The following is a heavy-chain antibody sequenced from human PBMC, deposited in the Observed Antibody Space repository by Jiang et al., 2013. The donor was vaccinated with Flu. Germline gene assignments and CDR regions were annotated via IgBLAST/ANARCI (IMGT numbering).Heavy chain of an antibody. CDR2: INPSGGST. V-gene: IGHV1-46*01. Sequence: SGAEVKKPGASVKVSCKASGYTFTSYYMHWVRQAPGQGLEWMGIINPSGGSTSYAQKFQGRVTMTRDTSTSTVYMELSSLRSEDTAVYYCARGDYYDSSGRDAFDIWGQGTMVTVSS. D-gene: IGHD3-22*01. CDR3: ARGDYYDSSGRDAFDI. CDR1: GYTFTSYY. J-gene: IGHJ3*02.